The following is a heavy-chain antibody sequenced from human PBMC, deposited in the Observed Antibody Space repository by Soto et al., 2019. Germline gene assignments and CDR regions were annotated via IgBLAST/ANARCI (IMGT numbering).Heavy chain of an antibody. D-gene: IGHD3-10*01. J-gene: IGHJ4*02. CDR3: ARGPPISTMGYDY. Sequence: PGASLKISGKVSGYSFTSYWIGWVRQMPGKGLEWMGIIYPGDSDTRYSPSLQGQVTISADKSISTAYLQWSSLKASDTAMYYCARGPPISTMGYDYWGQGTLVTVSS. CDR1: GYSFTSYW. CDR2: IYPGDSDT. V-gene: IGHV5-51*01.